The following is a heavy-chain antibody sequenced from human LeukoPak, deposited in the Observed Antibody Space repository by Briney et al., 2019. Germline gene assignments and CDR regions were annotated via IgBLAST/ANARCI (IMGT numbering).Heavy chain of an antibody. CDR3: AKDYYDSSGFDY. Sequence: PGGTLRLSCAASGFTFSSYGMHWVRQAPGKRLEWVAVISYDGSNKYYADSVKGRFTIYRDNSKNTLYLQINSLRAEDTAVYYCAKDYYDSSGFDYWGQGTLVTVSS. J-gene: IGHJ4*02. D-gene: IGHD3-22*01. CDR1: GFTFSSYG. CDR2: ISYDGSNK. V-gene: IGHV3-30*18.